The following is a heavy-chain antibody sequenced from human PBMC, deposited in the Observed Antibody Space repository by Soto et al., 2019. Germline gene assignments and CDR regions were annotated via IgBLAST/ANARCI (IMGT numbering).Heavy chain of an antibody. V-gene: IGHV1-18*01. CDR1: GYTFTNHG. Sequence: ASVKVSCKASGYTFTNHGISWVRQAPGQGLEWMGWISAYNGDTKYAQNLQGRVTMTTDTSTNTAYMELRSLRSDDTAVYYCARDSPPVDYWGQGTLVTVSS. J-gene: IGHJ4*02. CDR2: ISAYNGDT. CDR3: ARDSPPVDY.